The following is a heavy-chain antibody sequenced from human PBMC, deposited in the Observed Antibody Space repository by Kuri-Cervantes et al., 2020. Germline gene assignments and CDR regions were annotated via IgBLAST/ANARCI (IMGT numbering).Heavy chain of an antibody. J-gene: IGHJ6*02. CDR1: GFTFSSYA. CDR2: ISYDGSNK. D-gene: IGHD6-19*01. CDR3: ARVPIPVIIAVAGTELYGMDV. V-gene: IGHV3-30-3*01. Sequence: GESLKISYAASGFTFSSYAMHLVRQAPGKGLEWVAVISYDGSNKYYADSVKGRFTISRDNSKNTLYLQMNSLRAEDTAVYYCARVPIPVIIAVAGTELYGMDVWGQGTTVTVSS.